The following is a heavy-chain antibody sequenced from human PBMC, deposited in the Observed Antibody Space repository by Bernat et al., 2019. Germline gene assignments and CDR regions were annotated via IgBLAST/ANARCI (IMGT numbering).Heavy chain of an antibody. J-gene: IGHJ6*02. D-gene: IGHD6-19*01. V-gene: IGHV3-33*08. CDR3: ARDRGSSGWYATSYYYYGMDV. Sequence: VQLVESGGGLIQPGGSLRLSCAASGFTVSSNYMNWVRQTPGKGLEWVAVIWYDGSNKYYADSVKGRFTISRDNSKNTLYLQMNSLRAEDTAVYYCARDRGSSGWYATSYYYYGMDVWGQGTTVTVSS. CDR1: GFTVSSNY. CDR2: IWYDGSNK.